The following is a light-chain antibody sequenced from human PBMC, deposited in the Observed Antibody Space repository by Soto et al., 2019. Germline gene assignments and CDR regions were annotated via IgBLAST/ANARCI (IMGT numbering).Light chain of an antibody. Sequence: QSALTQPPSASGTPGRRLTIFCSGSISNIAINSVSWYQQLPGTAPKLLIHSSQQRPSGVPDRFSGSKSGSSASLAISELQSEDEGDYYCASWDDSLSGPVFGGGTKLTVL. CDR3: ASWDDSLSGPV. CDR1: ISNIAINS. CDR2: SSQ. J-gene: IGLJ2*01. V-gene: IGLV1-44*01.